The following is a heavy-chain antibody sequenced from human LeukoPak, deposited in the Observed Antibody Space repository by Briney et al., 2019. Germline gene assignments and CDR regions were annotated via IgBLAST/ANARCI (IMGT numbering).Heavy chain of an antibody. CDR2: INSDGSST. D-gene: IGHD5-18*01. CDR1: GFTFSSYW. Sequence: QAGGSLRLSCAASGFTFSSYWMPWVRQAPGKGLVWVSRINSDGSSTSYADSVKGRLTISRDNAKNTLYLQMNSLRAEDTAVYYCAREGYSYGSPYYYYGMDVWGQGTTVTVSS. CDR3: AREGYSYGSPYYYYGMDV. V-gene: IGHV3-74*01. J-gene: IGHJ6*02.